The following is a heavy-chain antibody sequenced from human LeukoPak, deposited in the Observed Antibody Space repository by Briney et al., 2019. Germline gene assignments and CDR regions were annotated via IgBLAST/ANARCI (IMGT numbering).Heavy chain of an antibody. Sequence: GSLRLSCAASGFTFSSYAMHWVRQAPGKGLEWVAVISYDGSNKYYADSVKGRFTISRDNSKNTLYLQMNSLRAEDTAVYYCARVSLAFDIWGQGTMVTVSS. V-gene: IGHV3-30-3*01. CDR2: ISYDGSNK. J-gene: IGHJ3*02. CDR1: GFTFSSYA. D-gene: IGHD2/OR15-2a*01. CDR3: ARVSLAFDI.